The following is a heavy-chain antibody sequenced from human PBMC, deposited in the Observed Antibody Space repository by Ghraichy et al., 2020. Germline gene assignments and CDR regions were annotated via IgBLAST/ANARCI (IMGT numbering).Heavy chain of an antibody. CDR1: GRSISNYY. CDR3: ARLGSANSTPTS. J-gene: IGHJ5*02. V-gene: IGHV4-59*01. Sequence: ETLSLTCTVSGRSISNYYWSWIRQPPGKGLEWIGYMYYSGSTNNNPSLKSRVTISVDTSKNQFSLKLSSVTAADTAVYYCARLGSANSTPTSWGQGTLVTVSS. D-gene: IGHD3-16*01. CDR2: MYYSGST.